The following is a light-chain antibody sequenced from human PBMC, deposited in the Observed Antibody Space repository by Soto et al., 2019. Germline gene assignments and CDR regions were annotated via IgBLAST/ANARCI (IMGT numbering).Light chain of an antibody. V-gene: IGKV4-1*01. Sequence: IVMTQSPDSLAVSLGERATMNGKASQSVLYSSNNKTYFAWYQQKPGQPPHLLIYWASTRASGVPDRWSGCGSARDFTGTISSLQAEDVEVYDWQQYYTTLGTVGGGTKVESK. J-gene: IGKJ4*01. CDR3: QQYYTTLGT. CDR2: WAS. CDR1: QSVLYSSNNKTY.